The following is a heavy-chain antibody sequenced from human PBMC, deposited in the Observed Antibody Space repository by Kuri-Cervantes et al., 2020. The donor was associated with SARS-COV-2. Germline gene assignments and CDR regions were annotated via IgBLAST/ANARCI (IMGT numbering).Heavy chain of an antibody. CDR3: AGSTHFRRLVVISQGGAVDI. J-gene: IGHJ3*02. CDR2: INPNSGGT. Sequence: ASAKVSCKASGYTFTDYYMNWVRQAPGQGLVWMGWINPNSGGTNYAQKFQGWVTMTRDTTISTVYMELSRLRSDDTAVYYCAGSTHFRRLVVISQGGAVDIWGQGTMVTVSS. V-gene: IGHV1-2*04. CDR1: GYTFTDYY. D-gene: IGHD3-22*01.